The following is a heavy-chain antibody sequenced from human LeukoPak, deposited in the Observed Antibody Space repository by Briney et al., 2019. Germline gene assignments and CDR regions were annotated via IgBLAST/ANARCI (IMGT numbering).Heavy chain of an antibody. CDR3: ARAADSSGWSYFDY. D-gene: IGHD6-19*01. Sequence: GGSLRLSCAASGFTFSSYAMSWVRQAPGKGLEWVAVISYDGSNKYYADSVKGRFTISRDNSKNTLYLQMNSLRAEDTAVYYCARAADSSGWSYFDYWGQGTLVTVSS. J-gene: IGHJ4*02. CDR1: GFTFSSYA. V-gene: IGHV3-30-3*01. CDR2: ISYDGSNK.